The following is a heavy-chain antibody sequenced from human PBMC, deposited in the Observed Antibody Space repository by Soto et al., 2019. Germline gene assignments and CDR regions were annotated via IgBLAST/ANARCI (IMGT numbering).Heavy chain of an antibody. D-gene: IGHD3-10*01. CDR2: IKPNSGDT. J-gene: IGHJ5*01. CDR3: ATGSALVFYWFGS. Sequence: YKGSRNTITDDYIHWERQAPGQGLECMGYIKPNSGDTRYTQKFQGRVTMTRGTSISTAYMELSSLKYDDTAVYYCATGSALVFYWFGS. V-gene: IGHV1-2*02. CDR1: RNTITDDY.